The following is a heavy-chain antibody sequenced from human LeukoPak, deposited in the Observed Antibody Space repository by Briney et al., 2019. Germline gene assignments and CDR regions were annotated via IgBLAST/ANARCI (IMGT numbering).Heavy chain of an antibody. Sequence: PSETLSLTCTVSGGSISSSSYYWGWIRQPPGKGLEWIGSIYYSGSTYYNPSLKSRVTISVDTSKNQFSLKLSSVTAADTAVYYCARGRLLDPFDYWGQGTLVTVSS. CDR3: ARGRLLDPFDY. CDR2: IYYSGST. V-gene: IGHV4-39*07. D-gene: IGHD1-26*01. J-gene: IGHJ4*02. CDR1: GGSISSSSYY.